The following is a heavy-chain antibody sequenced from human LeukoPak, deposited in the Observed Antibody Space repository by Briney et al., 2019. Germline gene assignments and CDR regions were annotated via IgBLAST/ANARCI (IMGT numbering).Heavy chain of an antibody. CDR2: ISSSSSTI. V-gene: IGHV3-48*02. D-gene: IGHD6-19*01. J-gene: IGHJ4*02. CDR1: GFTFSDYS. Sequence: QPGGSLRLSCAASGFTFSDYSMDWVRQAPGRGLEWVSYISSSSSTIYYADSVKGRFTISRDNAKKSLYLQMNSLREEDTAVYYCAKNGAVAGTCDYWGQGILVTVSS. CDR3: AKNGAVAGTCDY.